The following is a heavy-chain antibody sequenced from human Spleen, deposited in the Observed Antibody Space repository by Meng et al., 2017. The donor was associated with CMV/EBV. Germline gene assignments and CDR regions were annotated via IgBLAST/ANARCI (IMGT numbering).Heavy chain of an antibody. Sequence: GGSLRLSCAASGFTFSSYWMSWVRQAPGKGLEWVANIKQDGSEKYYVDSVKGRFTISRDNAKNSLYLQMNCLRAEDTAVYDCARDDAVGSSSFSYYYGMDVWGQGTTVTVSS. CDR1: GFTFSSYW. J-gene: IGHJ6*02. CDR2: IKQDGSEK. D-gene: IGHD6-13*01. CDR3: ARDDAVGSSSFSYYYGMDV. V-gene: IGHV3-7*01.